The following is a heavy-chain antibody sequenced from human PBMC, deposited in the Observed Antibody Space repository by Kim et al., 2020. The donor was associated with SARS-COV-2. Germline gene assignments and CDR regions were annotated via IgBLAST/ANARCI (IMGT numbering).Heavy chain of an antibody. CDR3: ARTYDFWSGSPFDY. Sequence: YRTSLKTRLTISKDTSKNQVDLTITNMDPVDTATYYCARTYDFWSGSPFDYWGQGTLVTVSS. D-gene: IGHD3-3*01. V-gene: IGHV2-70*01. J-gene: IGHJ4*02.